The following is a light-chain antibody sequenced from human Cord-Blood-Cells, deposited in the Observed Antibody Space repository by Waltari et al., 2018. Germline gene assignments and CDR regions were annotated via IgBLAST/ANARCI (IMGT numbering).Light chain of an antibody. CDR3: QQRSNWPPYT. J-gene: IGKJ2*01. CDR2: DAS. Sequence: IVLTQSPATQSLSPRERAPLSCRASQSVSSYLAWYQQKPGQAPRLLIYDASNRATGIPARFSGSGSGTDFTLTISSLEPEDFAVYYCQQRSNWPPYTFGQGTKLEIK. V-gene: IGKV3-11*01. CDR1: QSVSSY.